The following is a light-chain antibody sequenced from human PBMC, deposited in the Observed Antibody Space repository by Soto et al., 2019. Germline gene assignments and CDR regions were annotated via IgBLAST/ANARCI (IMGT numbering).Light chain of an antibody. V-gene: IGKV3-15*01. CDR3: QQYNNWPPNT. CDR2: GAS. Sequence: EIGMTQSPATLSVSPGERATLSCRASQSVTSNLAWYQQKPGQAPRLLIYGASTRATGIPARFSGSGSGTQFTLTISSLQSEDFAVYYCQQYNNWPPNTFGGGTKVDI. CDR1: QSVTSN. J-gene: IGKJ4*01.